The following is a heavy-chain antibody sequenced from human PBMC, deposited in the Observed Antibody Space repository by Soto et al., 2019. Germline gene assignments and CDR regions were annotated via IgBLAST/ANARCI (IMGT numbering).Heavy chain of an antibody. CDR3: ARESEDLTSNFDY. V-gene: IGHV3-21*06. J-gene: IGHJ4*02. CDR1: GFTFSSYS. Sequence: GGSLRLSCAASGFTFSSYSMNWVRQAPGKGLEWVSSISSSSSYIYYADSVKGRFTISRDNAKNSLYLEMNSLRAEDTAVYYCARESEDLTSNFDYWGQGTLVTVSS. CDR2: ISSSSSYI.